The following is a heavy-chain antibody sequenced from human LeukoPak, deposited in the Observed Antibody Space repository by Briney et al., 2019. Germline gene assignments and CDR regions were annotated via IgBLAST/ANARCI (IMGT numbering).Heavy chain of an antibody. CDR3: ARADCSSSTCYLRRSWFDP. CDR2: ISTSSRYI. Sequence: SLRLSCAASGFTLSTYDMNWVRQAPGPGLEWVSSISTSSRYIYYKDSVRGRFTISRDDAKNSLYLEMNSLRAEDTAVYYCARADCSSSTCYLRRSWFDPWGQGTLVTVSS. J-gene: IGHJ5*02. V-gene: IGHV3-21*01. CDR1: GFTLSTYD. D-gene: IGHD2-2*01.